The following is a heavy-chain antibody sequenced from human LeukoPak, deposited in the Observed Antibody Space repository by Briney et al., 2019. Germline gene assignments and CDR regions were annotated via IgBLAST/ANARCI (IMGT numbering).Heavy chain of an antibody. D-gene: IGHD3-9*01. J-gene: IGHJ3*01. Sequence: GGSLRLSCVASGFTFTRHGMTGVRQAPGKGLEWAWGISGSGDIKYYVDPVKGRFTVSRDNSKNTLYLQINSLRDDDTAVYYCAKGKWGLTINNFDVWGQGTMVTVSS. CDR3: AKGKWGLTINNFDV. V-gene: IGHV3-23*01. CDR2: ISGSGDIK. CDR1: GFTFTRHG.